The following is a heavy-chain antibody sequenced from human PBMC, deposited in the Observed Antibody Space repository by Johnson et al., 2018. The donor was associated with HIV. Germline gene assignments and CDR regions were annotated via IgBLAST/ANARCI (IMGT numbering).Heavy chain of an antibody. D-gene: IGHD5-12*01. Sequence: QVQLVESGGGVVQPGRSLRLSCAASGFTFSSYAMHWVRQAPGKGLEWVAVISSDGSKKYYADSVKGRVTISRDNSKNTLSLQMNNVRAEDTAIYYCARSDSGYDAFDIWGQGTMVTVSS. CDR2: ISSDGSKK. J-gene: IGHJ3*02. V-gene: IGHV3-30*04. CDR3: ARSDSGYDAFDI. CDR1: GFTFSSYA.